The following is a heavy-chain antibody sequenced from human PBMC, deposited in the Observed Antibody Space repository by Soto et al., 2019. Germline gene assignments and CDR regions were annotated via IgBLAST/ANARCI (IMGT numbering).Heavy chain of an antibody. D-gene: IGHD2-2*01. CDR3: ARTPTTHPAPRRC. V-gene: IGHV4-4*02. CDR2: IYHSGST. Sequence: SETLSLTCAVSGGSISSSNWWSWVRQPPGKGLEWIGEIYHSGSTNYNPSLKSRVTISVDKSKNQFSLKLSSVTAADTAVYYCARTPTTHPAPRRCCGQGTPVTVSS. J-gene: IGHJ4*02. CDR1: GGSISSSNW.